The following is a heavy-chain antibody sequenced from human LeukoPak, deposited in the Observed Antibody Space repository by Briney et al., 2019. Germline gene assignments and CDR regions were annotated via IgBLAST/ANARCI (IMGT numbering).Heavy chain of an antibody. Sequence: SETLSLTCAVYGGSFSGYYWSWIRQPPGKGLGWIGEINHSGSTNYNPSLKSRVTISVDTSKNQFSLKLSSVTAADTAVYYCASSEYCSGGSCYSRPDYWGQGTLVTVSS. V-gene: IGHV4-34*01. D-gene: IGHD2-15*01. CDR1: GGSFSGYY. J-gene: IGHJ4*02. CDR2: INHSGST. CDR3: ASSEYCSGGSCYSRPDY.